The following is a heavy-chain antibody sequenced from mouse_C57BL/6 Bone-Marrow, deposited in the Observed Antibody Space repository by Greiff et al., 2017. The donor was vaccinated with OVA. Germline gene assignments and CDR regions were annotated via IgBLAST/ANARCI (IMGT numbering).Heavy chain of an antibody. CDR2: SRNKANDYTT. CDR3: ARDPDGRGFDY. CDR1: GFTFSDFY. Sequence: EVKVVESGGGLVQSGRSLRLSCATSGFTFSDFYMEWVRQAPGKGLEWIAASRNKANDYTTEYSASVKGRFIVSRDTSQSILYLQMNALRAEDTAIDYCARDPDGRGFDYWGQGTTLTVSS. D-gene: IGHD2-3*01. J-gene: IGHJ2*01. V-gene: IGHV7-1*01.